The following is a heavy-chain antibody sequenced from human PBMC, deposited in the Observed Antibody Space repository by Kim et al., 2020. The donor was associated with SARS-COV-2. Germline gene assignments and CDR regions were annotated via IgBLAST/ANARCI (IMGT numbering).Heavy chain of an antibody. D-gene: IGHD3-10*01. CDR2: ISRSGGIT. V-gene: IGHV3-23*01. CDR3: ANYVGEFNNNYFDY. J-gene: IGHJ4*02. Sequence: GGSLRLSCSASGFTFSSYAMSWVRQAPGKGLEWVSAISRSGGITYYADSVKGRFTISRDNSKNTLYLQMNSLRAEDTAVYYCANYVGEFNNNYFDYWGQGTLVTVSS. CDR1: GFTFSSYA.